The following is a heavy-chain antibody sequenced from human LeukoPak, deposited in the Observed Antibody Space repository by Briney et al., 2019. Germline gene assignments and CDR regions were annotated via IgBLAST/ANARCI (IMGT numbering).Heavy chain of an antibody. Sequence: GGSLRLSCAASGFSFNTYAMSWVRQAPGKGLEWVSSISSSSSYIYYADSVKGRFTISRDNAKNSLYLQMNSLRAEDTAVYYCARDLDYYGMDVWGQGTTVTVSS. CDR2: ISSSSSYI. CDR1: GFSFNTYA. V-gene: IGHV3-21*01. J-gene: IGHJ6*02. CDR3: ARDLDYYGMDV.